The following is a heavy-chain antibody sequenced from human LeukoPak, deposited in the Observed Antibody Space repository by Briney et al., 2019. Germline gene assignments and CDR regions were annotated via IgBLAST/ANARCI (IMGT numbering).Heavy chain of an antibody. D-gene: IGHD4-11*01. CDR1: GFTFGDYA. Sequence: GGSLRLSCTASGFTFGDYAMSWFRQAPGKGLEWVGFIRSKGYGGTTEYAASVEGRFTISRDDSKSIAYLQMNSLKTEDTAVYYCTSHSLSYYMDVWGQGTTVTVSS. CDR3: TSHSLSYYMDV. CDR2: IRSKGYGGTT. J-gene: IGHJ6*03. V-gene: IGHV3-49*03.